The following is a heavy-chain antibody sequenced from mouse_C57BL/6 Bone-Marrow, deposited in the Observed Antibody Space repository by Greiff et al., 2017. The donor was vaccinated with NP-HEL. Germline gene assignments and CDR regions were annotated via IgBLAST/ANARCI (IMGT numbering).Heavy chain of an antibody. CDR3: ARLITTARGFAY. CDR2: IYPGDGDT. D-gene: IGHD1-1*01. CDR1: GYAFSSSW. Sequence: QVQLQQSGPELVKPGASVKISCKASGYAFSSSWMNWVKQRPGKGLEWIGRIYPGDGDTNYNGKFKGKATLTADKSSSTAYMQLSSLTSEDSAVYFCARLITTARGFAYWGQGTLVTVSA. J-gene: IGHJ3*01. V-gene: IGHV1-82*01.